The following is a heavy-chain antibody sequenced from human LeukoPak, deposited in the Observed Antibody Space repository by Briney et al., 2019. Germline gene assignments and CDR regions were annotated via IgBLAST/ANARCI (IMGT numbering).Heavy chain of an antibody. D-gene: IGHD2-2*03. CDR1: GYTFTSYG. V-gene: IGHV1-18*01. Sequence: ASVKLSCKASGYTFTSYGISWVRQAPGQGLEWMGWISAYNGNTNYAQKLQGRVTMTTDTSTSTAYMELRSLRSDDTAVYYCARDGYCSSTSCYPNWFDPWGQGTLVTVSS. CDR2: ISAYNGNT. CDR3: ARDGYCSSTSCYPNWFDP. J-gene: IGHJ5*02.